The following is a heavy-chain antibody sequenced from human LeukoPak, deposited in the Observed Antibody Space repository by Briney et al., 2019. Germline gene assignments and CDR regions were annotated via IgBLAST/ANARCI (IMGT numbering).Heavy chain of an antibody. CDR1: GFTLSSYA. V-gene: IGHV3-48*03. J-gene: IGHJ3*02. CDR2: ISSSGSTI. Sequence: PGESLRLSCAASGFTLSSYAMSWVRQAPGKGLEWVSYISSSGSTIYYADSVKGRFTISRDNAKNSLYLQMNSLRAEDTAVYYCAREDPSSSLDAFDIWGQGTMVTVSS. D-gene: IGHD6-13*01. CDR3: AREDPSSSLDAFDI.